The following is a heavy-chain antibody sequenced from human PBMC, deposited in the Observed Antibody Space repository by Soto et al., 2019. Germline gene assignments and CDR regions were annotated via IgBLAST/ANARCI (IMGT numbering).Heavy chain of an antibody. J-gene: IGHJ4*02. CDR2: INAGHGDT. Sequence: QVQLVQSGTAVRKPGASVNVSCKASGYIITAYSIHWLRQAPGQRAEWVGWINAGHGDTKYSKRLHDRVTISRDTSANTAYMELTSLRSEDTAVYYCARGERHHDFWSGYFGRFDSWGQGTLVTVSS. V-gene: IGHV1-3*01. CDR1: GYIITAYS. D-gene: IGHD3-3*01. CDR3: ARGERHHDFWSGYFGRFDS.